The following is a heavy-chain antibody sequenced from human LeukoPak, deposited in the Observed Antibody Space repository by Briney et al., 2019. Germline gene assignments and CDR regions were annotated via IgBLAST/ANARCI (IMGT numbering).Heavy chain of an antibody. V-gene: IGHV4-59*01. J-gene: IGHJ4*02. CDR3: ARRSGYYAGIDS. Sequence: SETLSLTCIVSGGSISSYYWSWIRQPPGKGLEWIGYIYYSGSTNYNPSLKSRVTISVDTSKNQCSLNLSSVTAADTAVYYCARRSGYYAGIDSWGQGTLVTVSS. D-gene: IGHD3-3*01. CDR2: IYYSGST. CDR1: GGSISSYY.